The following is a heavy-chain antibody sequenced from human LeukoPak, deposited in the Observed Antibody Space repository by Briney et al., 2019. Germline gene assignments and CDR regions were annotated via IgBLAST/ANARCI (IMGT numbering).Heavy chain of an antibody. V-gene: IGHV3-33*01. CDR1: GFTFSSYG. J-gene: IGHJ3*02. CDR2: IWYDGSNK. CDR3: ARDGSCGGDCYSFGIDAFDI. Sequence: PGGSLRLSCAASGFTFSSYGMHWVRQAPGKGLEWVAVIWYDGSNKYYADSVKGRFTISRDNSKNTLYLQMNSLRAEDTAVYYCARDGSCGGDCYSFGIDAFDIWGQGTMVTVSS. D-gene: IGHD2-21*02.